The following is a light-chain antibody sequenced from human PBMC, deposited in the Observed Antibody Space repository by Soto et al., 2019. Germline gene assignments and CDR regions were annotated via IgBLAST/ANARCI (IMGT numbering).Light chain of an antibody. CDR3: CSYAGSYTYVV. Sequence: LTXPRSVSGSPGQSVTISCTGTSSDVAAYNYVSWYQQHPGKAPKLLICDVSRRPSGVPDRFSGSKSGNTASLTISGLQAEDEADYYCCSYAGSYTYVVFGGGTKVTVL. CDR2: DVS. J-gene: IGLJ2*01. CDR1: SSDVAAYNY. V-gene: IGLV2-11*01.